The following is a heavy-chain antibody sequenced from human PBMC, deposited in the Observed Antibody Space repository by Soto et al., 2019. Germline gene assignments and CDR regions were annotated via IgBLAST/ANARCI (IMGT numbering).Heavy chain of an antibody. CDR1: GYTFTGYY. D-gene: IGHD3-10*01. V-gene: IGHV1-2*04. CDR3: AREGRGYYYGMDV. J-gene: IGHJ6*02. Sequence: ASVKVSCKAFGYTFTGYYMHWVRQAPGQGLEWMGWINPNSGGTNYAQKFQGWVTMTRDTSISTAYMELSRLRSDDTAVYYCAREGRGYYYGMDVWGQGTTVTVSS. CDR2: INPNSGGT.